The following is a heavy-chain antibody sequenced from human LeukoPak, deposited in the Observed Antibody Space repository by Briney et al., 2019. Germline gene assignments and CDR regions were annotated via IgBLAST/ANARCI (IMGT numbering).Heavy chain of an antibody. Sequence: PGGSLRLSCAASGFTFSSYSMNWVRQAPGKGLEWVSYISSSSSTIYYADSVKGRFTISRGNAKNSLYLQMNSLRDEDTAVYYCAKDSYYGSGSYFYFDYWGQGTLVTVSS. D-gene: IGHD3-10*01. V-gene: IGHV3-48*02. CDR2: ISSSSSTI. CDR3: AKDSYYGSGSYFYFDY. CDR1: GFTFSSYS. J-gene: IGHJ4*02.